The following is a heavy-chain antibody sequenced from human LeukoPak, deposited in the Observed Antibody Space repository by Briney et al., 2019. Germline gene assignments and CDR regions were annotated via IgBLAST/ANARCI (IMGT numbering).Heavy chain of an antibody. Sequence: GGSLRLSCAASGFTFRDYYMSWIRQAPGKGPGWVAYMTGSGHRIYYADSVKGPFTISRDNTQNSLYLQMNNLRAEDTAVYYCARDPGLYSNGWEYYFDSWGQGTLATVSS. J-gene: IGHJ4*02. CDR2: MTGSGHRI. CDR1: GFTFRDYY. CDR3: ARDPGLYSNGWEYYFDS. D-gene: IGHD6-19*01. V-gene: IGHV3-11*01.